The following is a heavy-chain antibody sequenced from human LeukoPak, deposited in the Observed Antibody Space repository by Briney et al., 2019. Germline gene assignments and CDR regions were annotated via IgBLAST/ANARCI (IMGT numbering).Heavy chain of an antibody. CDR3: ARRGTAWVIDY. Sequence: SETLSLTCTGSRGSISSYYWSWIRQPPGKGLEWIGYIYYSGSTNYNPSLQSGGTIPVDTSNPQSPLKLSSATAADTAVYYCARRGTAWVIDYWGQGTLVTVSS. CDR1: RGSISSYY. V-gene: IGHV4-59*01. CDR2: IYYSGST. D-gene: IGHD3-22*01. J-gene: IGHJ4*02.